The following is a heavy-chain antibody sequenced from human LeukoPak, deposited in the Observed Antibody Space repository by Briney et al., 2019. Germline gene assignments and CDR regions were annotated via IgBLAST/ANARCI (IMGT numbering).Heavy chain of an antibody. Sequence: SETLSLTCTVSGGSISSYYWSWIRRPPGKGLEWIGYIYYSGSTNYNPSLKSRVTISVDTSKNQFSLKLSSVTAADTAVYYCARHVVYRRDGNRWFDPWGQGTLVTVSS. CDR2: IYYSGST. CDR3: ARHVVYRRDGNRWFDP. CDR1: GGSISSYY. J-gene: IGHJ5*02. D-gene: IGHD5-24*01. V-gene: IGHV4-59*08.